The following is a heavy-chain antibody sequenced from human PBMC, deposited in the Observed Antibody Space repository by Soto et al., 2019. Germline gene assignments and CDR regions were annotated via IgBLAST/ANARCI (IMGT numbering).Heavy chain of an antibody. CDR3: ARDSSYSSSSRTGATDY. Sequence: SETLSLTCTVSGGSISSGGYYWSWIRQHPGKGLEWIGYIYYSGSTYYNPSLKSRVTISVDTSKNQFSLKLSSVTAADTAVYYCARDSSYSSSSRTGATDYWGQGTLVTVSS. D-gene: IGHD6-6*01. V-gene: IGHV4-31*03. CDR2: IYYSGST. CDR1: GGSISSGGYY. J-gene: IGHJ4*02.